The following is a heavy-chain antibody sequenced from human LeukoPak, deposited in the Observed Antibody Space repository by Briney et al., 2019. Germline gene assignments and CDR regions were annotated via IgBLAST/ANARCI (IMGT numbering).Heavy chain of an antibody. CDR3: ARYEYSSSWSDAFDI. V-gene: IGHV4-31*03. CDR2: IYYSGST. CDR1: VGSISSGGYY. D-gene: IGHD6-13*01. J-gene: IGHJ3*02. Sequence: PSQTLSLTRTVSVGSISSGGYYWSWMRQHPGKSLKCIGYIYYSGSTYYNTSLKRRVTISVDTSKKQFSLKLSSVTAADTAVYYCARYEYSSSWSDAFDIWGKGKMVTVSS.